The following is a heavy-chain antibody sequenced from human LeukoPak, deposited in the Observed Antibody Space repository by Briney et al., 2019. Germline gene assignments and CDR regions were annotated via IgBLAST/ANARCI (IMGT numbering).Heavy chain of an antibody. V-gene: IGHV4-4*07. D-gene: IGHD3-10*01. J-gene: IGHJ5*02. CDR3: ARGYGSGSYYYGWCDP. CDR2: IYTSGHT. Sequence: SETLSLTCTVSGGSISSDYRSWIRQPAGKGLEWIGRIYTSGHTNYNPSLKSRVTMSVDTSKKQISLKLSSVTAADTAVYYCARGYGSGSYYYGWCDPWGQGTLVTVSS. CDR1: GGSISSDY.